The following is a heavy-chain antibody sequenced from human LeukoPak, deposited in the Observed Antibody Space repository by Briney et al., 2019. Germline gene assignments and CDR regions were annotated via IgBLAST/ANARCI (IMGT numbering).Heavy chain of an antibody. CDR2: IYSGGSA. D-gene: IGHD6-25*01. CDR3: GRTDVSGSYDAFDI. Sequence: GGSLRLSCAVSGFTVSSNYMSWVRQAPGKGLEWVSVIYSGGSAYYADSMKGRFTVSRDNSKNTLYLQMNSLRAEDTAVYYCGRTDVSGSYDAFDIWGQGTMVTVSS. V-gene: IGHV3-66*02. J-gene: IGHJ3*02. CDR1: GFTVSSNY.